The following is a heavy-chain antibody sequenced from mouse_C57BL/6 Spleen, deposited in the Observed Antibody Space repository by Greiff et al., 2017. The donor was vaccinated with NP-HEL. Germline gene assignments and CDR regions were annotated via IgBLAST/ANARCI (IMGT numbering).Heavy chain of an antibody. CDR1: GYTFTSYG. V-gene: IGHV1-81*01. D-gene: IGHD2-1*01. J-gene: IGHJ3*01. CDR2: IYPRSGNT. CDR3: ARGGNYSLAWFAY. Sequence: VQLQQSGAELARPGASVKLSCKASGYTFTSYGISWVKQRTGQGLEWIGEIYPRSGNTYYNEKFKGKATLTADKSSSTAYMELRSLTSEDSAVYFCARGGNYSLAWFAYWGQGTLVTVSA.